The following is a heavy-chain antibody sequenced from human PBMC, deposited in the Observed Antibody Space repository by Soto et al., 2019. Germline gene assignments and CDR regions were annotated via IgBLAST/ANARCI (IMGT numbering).Heavy chain of an antibody. CDR3: ARDSDPTIFGVVTYYGMDV. CDR2: ISYDGSNK. CDR1: GFTFSSYA. V-gene: IGHV3-30-3*01. D-gene: IGHD3-3*01. J-gene: IGHJ6*02. Sequence: GGSLRLSCAASGFTFSSYAMHWVRQAPGKGLEWVAVISYDGSNKYYADSVKGRFTISRDNSKNTLYLQMNSLRAEDTAVYYCARDSDPTIFGVVTYYGMDVWGQGTTVTVSS.